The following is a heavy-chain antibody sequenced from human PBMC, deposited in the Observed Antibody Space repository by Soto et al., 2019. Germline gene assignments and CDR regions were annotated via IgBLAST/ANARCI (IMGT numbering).Heavy chain of an antibody. CDR1: GFTFSSYA. V-gene: IGHV3-23*01. CDR2: ITCGGSSK. D-gene: IGHD4-4*01. Sequence: HPGGSLRLSCAASGFTFSSYAMSWVRQAPGKGLEWVSVITCGGSSKYYADSVKGRFTISRDNSKNTLYLQMNSLRAEDTAVYYCAKDSLTRTTVTTYPPLCYGMDVWGQGTTVTVSS. J-gene: IGHJ6*02. CDR3: AKDSLTRTTVTTYPPLCYGMDV.